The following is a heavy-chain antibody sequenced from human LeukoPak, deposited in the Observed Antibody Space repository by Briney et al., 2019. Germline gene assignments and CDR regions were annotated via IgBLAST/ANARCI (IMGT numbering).Heavy chain of an antibody. J-gene: IGHJ3*02. CDR1: GFTFSSYG. CDR2: ISSSSSYI. D-gene: IGHD3-22*01. CDR3: ARKTYDSNAFDI. Sequence: GGSLRLSGAASGFTFSSYGMNWVRQAPGKGLEWVSSISSSSSYIYYADSVKGRFTISRDNAKNSLYLQMNSLRAEDTAVYYCARKTYDSNAFDIWGQGTMVTVSS. V-gene: IGHV3-21*01.